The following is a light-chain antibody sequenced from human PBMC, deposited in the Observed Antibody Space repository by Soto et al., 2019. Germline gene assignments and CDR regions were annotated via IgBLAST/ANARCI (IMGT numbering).Light chain of an antibody. J-gene: IGLJ3*02. CDR3: QSYDSSLSGSV. CDR2: GNS. Sequence: QSVLKQPPSVSGAPGQRVTMSCTGSSSNIGAGYDVHWYQQLPGTAPKLLIYGNSNRPSGVPDRFSGSKSGTSASLAITGLQAEDEADYYCQSYDSSLSGSVFGGGTKLTVL. V-gene: IGLV1-40*01. CDR1: SSNIGAGYD.